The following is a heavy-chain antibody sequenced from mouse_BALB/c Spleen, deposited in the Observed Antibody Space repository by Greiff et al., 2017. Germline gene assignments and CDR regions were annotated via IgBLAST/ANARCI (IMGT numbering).Heavy chain of an antibody. CDR1: GYTFTSYW. V-gene: IGHV1-7*01. Sequence: QVQLQQSGAELAKPGASVKMSCKASGYTFTSYWMHWVKQRPGQGLEWIGYINPSTGYTEYNQKFKDKATLTADKSSSTAYMQLSSLTSEDSAVYYCARDYYGRDYFDYWGQGTTLTVSS. D-gene: IGHD1-1*01. CDR2: INPSTGYT. J-gene: IGHJ2*01. CDR3: ARDYYGRDYFDY.